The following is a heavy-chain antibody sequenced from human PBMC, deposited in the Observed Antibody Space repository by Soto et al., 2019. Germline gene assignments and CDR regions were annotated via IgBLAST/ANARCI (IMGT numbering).Heavy chain of an antibody. CDR3: ATANTPYAFDM. CDR1: GLTFSTSC. V-gene: IGHV3-7*01. CDR2: IHPAGNVK. J-gene: IGHJ3*02. Sequence: VQLVESGGGLVQPGESLRLSCTASGLTFSTSCLTWVRQAPGEGLEWVSNIHPAGNVKHYADSVKERFTISRDNAKNSVFLQMSGLRVEDTAVYYCATANTPYAFDMWGQGTMVTVSS.